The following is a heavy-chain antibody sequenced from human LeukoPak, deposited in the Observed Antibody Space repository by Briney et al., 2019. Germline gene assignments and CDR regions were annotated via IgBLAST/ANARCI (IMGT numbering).Heavy chain of an antibody. J-gene: IGHJ5*02. V-gene: IGHV1-69*04. CDR1: GGTFSSYT. CDR3: ARERANLQNWFDP. CDR2: IIPILGIA. Sequence: SVKVSCKASGGTFSSYTISWVRQAPGQGLEWMGKIIPILGIANYAQKFQGRVTITADKSTSTAYMELSSLRSEDTAVYYCARERANLQNWFDPWGQGTLVTVSS.